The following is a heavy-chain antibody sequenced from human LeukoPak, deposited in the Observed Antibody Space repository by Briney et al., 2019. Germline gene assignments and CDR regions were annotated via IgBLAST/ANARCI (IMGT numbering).Heavy chain of an antibody. CDR2: IIPIFGTA. CDR1: GYTFTSYD. CDR3: ARTDYYDSSGLVGGYNWFDP. V-gene: IGHV1-69*05. Sequence: SVKVSCKASGYTFTSYDINWVRQAPGQGLEWMGGIIPIFGTANYAQKFQGRVTITTDESTSTAYMELSSLRSEDTAVYYCARTDYYDSSGLVGGYNWFDPWGQGTLVTVSS. J-gene: IGHJ5*02. D-gene: IGHD3-22*01.